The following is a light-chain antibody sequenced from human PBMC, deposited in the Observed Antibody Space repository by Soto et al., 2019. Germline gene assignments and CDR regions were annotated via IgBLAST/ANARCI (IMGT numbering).Light chain of an antibody. Sequence: DIQMTQSPSSLSASVGDRVTITCQASQDIRKYLNWYQRKPGKAPKLLIYDASNLQTGVPSRFSASGSGTDFTFTITSLQPEDIATYYCQQFHNLPLTFGGVTKVEIK. CDR2: DAS. V-gene: IGKV1-33*01. J-gene: IGKJ4*01. CDR3: QQFHNLPLT. CDR1: QDIRKY.